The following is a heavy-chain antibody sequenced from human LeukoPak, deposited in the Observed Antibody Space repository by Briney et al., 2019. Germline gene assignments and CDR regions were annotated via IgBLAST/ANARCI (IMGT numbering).Heavy chain of an antibody. CDR3: ARVASGAAY. D-gene: IGHD7-27*01. CDR1: GFSFSSYW. V-gene: IGHV3-7*01. Sequence: QAGGSLRLSCAASGFSFSSYWMSWVRQAPGKGLEWVANIKQDGSEKYYVDSVKGRFIISRDNTKNSLYLQMNSLRAEDTAVYYCARVASGAAYWGQGTLVTVSS. CDR2: IKQDGSEK. J-gene: IGHJ4*02.